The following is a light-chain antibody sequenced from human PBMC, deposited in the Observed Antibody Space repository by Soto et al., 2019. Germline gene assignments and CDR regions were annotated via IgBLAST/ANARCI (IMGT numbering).Light chain of an antibody. V-gene: IGKV3-15*01. CDR2: CAL. J-gene: IGKJ2*01. CDR1: QRVSSN. CDR3: QQYNNWPPYT. Sequence: EIVVTQSPATLSLSPGERATLSCRASQRVSSNLASYQQKPRQAPTLLIYCALTRATGTTARFSGSGSGTEFTLTISSLQYEDFAVYYCQQYNNWPPYTFGQGTKLEIK.